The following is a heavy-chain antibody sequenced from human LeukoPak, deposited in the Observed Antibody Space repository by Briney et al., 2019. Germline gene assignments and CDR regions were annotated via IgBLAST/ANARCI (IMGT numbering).Heavy chain of an antibody. CDR3: TSYSYGYLGY. J-gene: IGHJ4*02. CDR1: GFTFSNAW. D-gene: IGHD5-18*01. V-gene: IGHV3-15*01. CDR2: IKSKTDGGTT. Sequence: GGSLRLSCVASGFTFSNAWMSWVRQAPGKGLEWVGRIKSKTDGGTTDYAAPVKGRFTISRDDSKNTLYLQMNSLKIEDTAVYYCTSYSYGYLGYWGQGSLVTVSS.